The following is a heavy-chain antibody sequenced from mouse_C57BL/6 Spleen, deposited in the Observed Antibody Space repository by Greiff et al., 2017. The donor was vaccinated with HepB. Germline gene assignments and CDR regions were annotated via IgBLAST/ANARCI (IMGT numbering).Heavy chain of an antibody. J-gene: IGHJ3*01. CDR3: ANYYYGSSRRVWFAY. CDR1: GFNIKDYY. V-gene: IGHV14-2*01. CDR2: IDPEDGET. D-gene: IGHD1-1*01. Sequence: EVQVVESGAELVKPGASVKLSCTASGFNIKDYYMHWVKQRTEQGLEWIGRIDPEDGETKYAPKFQGKATITADTSSNTAYLQLSSLTSEDTAVYYCANYYYGSSRRVWFAYWGQGTLVTVSA.